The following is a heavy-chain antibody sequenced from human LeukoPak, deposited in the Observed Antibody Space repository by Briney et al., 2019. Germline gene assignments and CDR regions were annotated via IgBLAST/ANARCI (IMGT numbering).Heavy chain of an antibody. CDR3: ARDRRSFGFDY. D-gene: IGHD2/OR15-2a*01. CDR1: GFTFSNAW. CDR2: LNQGGGEK. V-gene: IGHV3-7*01. J-gene: IGHJ4*02. Sequence: GGSLRLSCAASGFTFSNAWISWVRQAPGKGLEWVANLNQGGGEKYYVDSVKGRFTISRDNAKNSLYLQMNSLRAEDTALYYCARDRRSFGFDYWGQGTLVTVSS.